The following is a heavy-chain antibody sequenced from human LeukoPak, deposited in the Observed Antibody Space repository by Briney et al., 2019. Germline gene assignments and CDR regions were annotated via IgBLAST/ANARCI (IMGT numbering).Heavy chain of an antibody. CDR1: GFTFSDYY. Sequence: PGGSLRLSCAASGFTFSDYYMSWIRQAPGKGLEWVSYISSSGSTIYYADSVKGRFTISRDNAKNSLYLQMNSLRAEDTAVYYCARVRDTAMVTNYYYYYMDVWGKGTTVTVSS. CDR2: ISSSGSTI. V-gene: IGHV3-11*04. J-gene: IGHJ6*03. D-gene: IGHD5-18*01. CDR3: ARVRDTAMVTNYYYYYMDV.